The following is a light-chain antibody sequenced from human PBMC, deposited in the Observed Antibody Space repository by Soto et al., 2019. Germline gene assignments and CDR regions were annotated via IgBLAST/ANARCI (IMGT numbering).Light chain of an antibody. Sequence: QSALTQPPSASGPPGQSVTISCTGTSRDVGRHNYVSWYQQHPGNAPKLLIFEVNQRPSGVPDRFSASTSGITASLTVSGLQPEDEAAYYCSSYTDTDNFVIFGGGTKLTVL. V-gene: IGLV2-8*01. CDR2: EVN. CDR3: SSYTDTDNFVI. J-gene: IGLJ2*01. CDR1: SRDVGRHNY.